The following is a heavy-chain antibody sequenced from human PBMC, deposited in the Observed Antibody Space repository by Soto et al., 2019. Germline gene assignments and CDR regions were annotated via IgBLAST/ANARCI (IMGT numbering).Heavy chain of an antibody. CDR2: IYYSGST. CDR1: GGSISSGGYY. J-gene: IGHJ3*02. V-gene: IGHV4-31*03. D-gene: IGHD3-10*01. CDR3: ARDKKLRFGDSDAFDI. Sequence: SETLSLTCTVSGGSISSGGYYWSWIRQHPGKGLEWIGYIYYSGSTYYNPSLKSRVTISVDTSKNQFSLKLSSVTAADTAVYYCARDKKLRFGDSDAFDIWGQGTMVTVSS.